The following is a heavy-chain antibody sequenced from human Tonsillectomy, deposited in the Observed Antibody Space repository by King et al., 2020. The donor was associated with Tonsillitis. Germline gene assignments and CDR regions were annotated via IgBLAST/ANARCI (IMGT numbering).Heavy chain of an antibody. J-gene: IGHJ6*03. V-gene: IGHV4-39*01. CDR2: IYYSGST. CDR3: AKRGSGRYYYYVDV. CDR1: GGSITSSSYF. Sequence: QLQESGPGLVKPSETLSLTCTVSGGSITSSSYFWGWIRQPPGKGLEWIGRIYYSGSTYYNPSLKSRVTISEDTSKSQFSLKLTSVTAADTAVYYCAKRGSGRYYYYVDVWGKGTTVTVSS. D-gene: IGHD3-10*01.